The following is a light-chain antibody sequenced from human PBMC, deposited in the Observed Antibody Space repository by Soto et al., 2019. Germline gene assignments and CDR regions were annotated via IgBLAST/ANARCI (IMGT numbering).Light chain of an antibody. J-gene: IGKJ1*01. V-gene: IGKV1-39*01. CDR1: QSISSY. CDR3: QQSYSTPRT. CDR2: AAS. Sequence: DIQMTQSPSSLSASVGDRVTITCRASQSISSYLNWYQQKPGKAPKLLIYAASSLQSGVPSRFSGSVSGTDFTLTISSLQPEDFATYYCQQSYSTPRTFGNGTKVDIX.